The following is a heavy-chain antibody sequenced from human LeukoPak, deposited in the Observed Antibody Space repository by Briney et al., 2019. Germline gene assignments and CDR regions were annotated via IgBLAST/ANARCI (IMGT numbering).Heavy chain of an antibody. J-gene: IGHJ4*02. Sequence: PSETLSLTCTVSGGSISNYYWSWIRQPAGKGLEWIGRIYSSGSTNYNPSLKSRVTMSVDTSKNQFSLKLSSVTAADTAVYYCASVRSTNSLLFDYWGQGTLVTVSS. D-gene: IGHD2-2*01. CDR3: ASVRSTNSLLFDY. CDR1: GGSISNYY. V-gene: IGHV4-4*07. CDR2: IYSSGST.